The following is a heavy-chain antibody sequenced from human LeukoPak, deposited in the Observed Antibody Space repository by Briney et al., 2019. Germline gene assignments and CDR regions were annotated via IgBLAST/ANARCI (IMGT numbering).Heavy chain of an antibody. Sequence: PSETLSLTCTVSGGSISSSSYYWGWIRQPPGKGLEWIGSIYYSGSTYYNPSLKSRVTISVDTPKNQFSLKLSSVTAADTAVYYCARDKGYSSSWYPGFDYWGQGTLVTVSS. D-gene: IGHD6-13*01. CDR1: GGSISSSSYY. CDR2: IYYSGST. CDR3: ARDKGYSSSWYPGFDY. V-gene: IGHV4-39*07. J-gene: IGHJ4*02.